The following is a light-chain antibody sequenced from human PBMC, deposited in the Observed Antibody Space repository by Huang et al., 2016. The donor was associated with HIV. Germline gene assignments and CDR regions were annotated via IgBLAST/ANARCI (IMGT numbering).Light chain of an antibody. CDR1: QSVSFD. CDR2: GAS. J-gene: IGKJ1*01. Sequence: EIVMTQSPATLSVSPGERATLSCRATQSVSFDLAWYQKRGGHAPRLLLYGASTRATGIPARFSGSGSGTEFTLTISSLQSEDFAVYYCQQYNNWPWTFGQGTKVEIE. CDR3: QQYNNWPWT. V-gene: IGKV3-15*01.